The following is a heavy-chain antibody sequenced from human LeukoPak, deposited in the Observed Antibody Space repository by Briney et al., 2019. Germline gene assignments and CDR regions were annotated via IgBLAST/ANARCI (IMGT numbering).Heavy chain of an antibody. V-gene: IGHV3-66*01. CDR1: GFTVSSNY. Sequence: GGSLRLSCAASGFTVSSNYMRWVRQAPGKGLEWVSVIYSGGSTYYADSVKGRFTISRDNSKNTLYLQMNSLRAEDTAVYYCATTGDYGRHDAFDIWGQGTMVTVSS. D-gene: IGHD4-17*01. CDR2: IYSGGST. J-gene: IGHJ3*02. CDR3: ATTGDYGRHDAFDI.